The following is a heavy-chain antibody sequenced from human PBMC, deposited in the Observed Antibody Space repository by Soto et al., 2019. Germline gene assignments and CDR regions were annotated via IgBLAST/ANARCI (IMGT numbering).Heavy chain of an antibody. V-gene: IGHV4-31*03. CDR3: ARGGGSTKVDY. D-gene: IGHD2-2*01. Sequence: QVQLQESGPGLVKPSQTLSLTCTVSGGSITSSGYYWSWIRQHPGEGLEWIGFTSNSGSTSYNPSLKSRVTISVDTSSSQCSLNLKSVTAADTAVYYGARGGGSTKVDYWGQGTLVTVSP. J-gene: IGHJ4*02. CDR2: TSNSGST. CDR1: GGSITSSGYY.